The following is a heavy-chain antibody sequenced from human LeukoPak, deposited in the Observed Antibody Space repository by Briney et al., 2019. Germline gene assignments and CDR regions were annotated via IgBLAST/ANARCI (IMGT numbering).Heavy chain of an antibody. V-gene: IGHV3-23*01. J-gene: IGHJ4*02. CDR2: ISGSGGST. D-gene: IGHD6-19*01. CDR1: GFTFSSYA. Sequence: PGGSLRLSCAASGFTFSSYAMSWVRQASGKGLEWVSAISGSGGSTYYADSVKGRFTISRDNSKNTLYLQMNSLRAEDTAVYYCAKDPSVAVAGTLDYWGQGTLVTVSS. CDR3: AKDPSVAVAGTLDY.